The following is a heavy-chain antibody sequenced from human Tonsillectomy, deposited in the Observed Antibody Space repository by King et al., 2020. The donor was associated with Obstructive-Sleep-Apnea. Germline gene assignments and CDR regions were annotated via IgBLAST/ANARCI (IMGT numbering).Heavy chain of an antibody. CDR3: AKDRGYCRSTSCERDFYNYYYGMDV. D-gene: IGHD2-2*01. V-gene: IGHV3-23*04. J-gene: IGHJ6*02. Sequence: VQLVESGGGLVQPGGSLRLSCAASGFTFGSYAMSWVRQTPGKGLEWVSAISGSGGSTYFADSVKGRFTISRDNSKNTLYLQMNSLRAEDTAVYYCAKDRGYCRSTSCERDFYNYYYGMDVWGQGTTVTVSS. CDR2: ISGSGGST. CDR1: GFTFGSYA.